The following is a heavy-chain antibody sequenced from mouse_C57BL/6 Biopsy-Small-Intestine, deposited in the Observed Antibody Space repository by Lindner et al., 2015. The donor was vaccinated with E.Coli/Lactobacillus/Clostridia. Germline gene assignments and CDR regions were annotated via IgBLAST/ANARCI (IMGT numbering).Heavy chain of an antibody. CDR1: GYTFTGYY. V-gene: IGHV1-59*01. CDR3: AREYGASYYYYYYMDV. J-gene: IGHJ1*03. D-gene: IGHD1-1*01. Sequence: SVKVSCKASGYTFTGYYMHWVRQAPGQGLEWMGRINPYGGSTNYAQRFQGRVTMTRDTSVNTVYMELSSLRSDDTAVYYCAREYGASYYYYYYMDVWGKGTTVTVSS. CDR2: INPYGGST.